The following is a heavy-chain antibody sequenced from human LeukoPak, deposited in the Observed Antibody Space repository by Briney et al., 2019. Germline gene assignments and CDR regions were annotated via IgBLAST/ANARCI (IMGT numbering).Heavy chain of an antibody. Sequence: GGSLRLSCAASGFTLSTYDMHWVRQGPGEVLEWVAAVGTSGHTFYPDSVKRQFTISRENARNSVYLQMNSLRAGDTAVYYCVRSFYGDHPYWGQGTLVTVSS. J-gene: IGHJ4*02. CDR1: GFTLSTYD. CDR2: VGTSGHT. CDR3: VRSFYGDHPY. V-gene: IGHV3-13*01. D-gene: IGHD4-17*01.